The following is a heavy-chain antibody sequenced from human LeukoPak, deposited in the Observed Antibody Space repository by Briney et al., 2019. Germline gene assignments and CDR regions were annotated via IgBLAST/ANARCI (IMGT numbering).Heavy chain of an antibody. CDR1: GFTFSSYA. Sequence: PGRSLRLSCAASGFTFSSYAMHWVRQAPGKGLEWVAVISYDGSNKYYADSVKGRFTISRDNTKNSLYLQMNSLRAEDTAVYYCARVGYCSTTSCYWRAFDYWGQGTLVTVSS. CDR3: ARVGYCSTTSCYWRAFDY. D-gene: IGHD2-2*01. J-gene: IGHJ4*02. V-gene: IGHV3-30-3*01. CDR2: ISYDGSNK.